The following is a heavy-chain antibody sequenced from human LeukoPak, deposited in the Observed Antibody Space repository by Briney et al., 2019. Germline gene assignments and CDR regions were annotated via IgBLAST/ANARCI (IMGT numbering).Heavy chain of an antibody. CDR1: GFTFSSYW. CDR3: ARGDRMVFFDY. D-gene: IGHD3-10*01. Sequence: GGSLRLSCAASGFTFSSYWMSWVRQAPGKGLEWVANLKQDGSEKYYVDSVKGRFTISRDNAKNSLYLQMNSLRAEDTAVYYCARGDRMVFFDYWGQGTLVTVSS. CDR2: LKQDGSEK. V-gene: IGHV3-7*01. J-gene: IGHJ4*02.